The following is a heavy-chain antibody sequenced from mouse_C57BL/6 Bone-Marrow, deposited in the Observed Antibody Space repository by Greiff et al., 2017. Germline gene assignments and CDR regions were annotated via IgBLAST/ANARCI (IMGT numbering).Heavy chain of an antibody. D-gene: IGHD1-1*01. CDR2: INPGGGGT. CDR3: AGIHYYYGSSHWYFDV. J-gene: IGHJ1*03. CDR1: GYAFTNYL. V-gene: IGHV1-54*01. Sequence: VQLQQSGAELVRPGTSVKVSCKASGYAFTNYLIEWVKQRPGQGLEWIGVINPGGGGTNYNEKFKGKATLTADKSSSTAYMQRSGLTSDNTAVSFCAGIHYYYGSSHWYFDVWGTGTTVTVSS.